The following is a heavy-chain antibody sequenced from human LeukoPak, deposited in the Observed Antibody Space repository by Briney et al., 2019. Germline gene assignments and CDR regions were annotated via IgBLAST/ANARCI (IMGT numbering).Heavy chain of an antibody. CDR3: ARGQTYSVRIFHY. Sequence: SPTLSLTFPISGASVSNNTAAWNWIRQSPSRGLEGLGSKYYRSRWYSDFAEYVKSRITIDPDTSKNQFSLQLNAVTPHHTAVYFCARGQTYSVRIFHYWGQGTLVTVP. CDR1: GASVSNNTAA. CDR2: KYYRSRWYS. J-gene: IGHJ4*02. D-gene: IGHD5/OR15-5a*01. V-gene: IGHV6-1*01.